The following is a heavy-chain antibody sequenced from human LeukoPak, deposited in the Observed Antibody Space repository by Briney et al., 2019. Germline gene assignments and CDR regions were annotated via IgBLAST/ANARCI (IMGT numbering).Heavy chain of an antibody. D-gene: IGHD3-10*01. V-gene: IGHV1-18*04. CDR2: ISAYNGNT. Sequence: ASVKVSCKASGYTFTSYGISWVRQAPGQGLEWMGWISAYNGNTNYARKLQGRVTMTTDTSTSTAYMELRSLRSDDTAVYYCARDRRSMLLWFGELLNYYYYGMDVWGKGTTVTVSS. CDR1: GYTFTSYG. CDR3: ARDRRSMLLWFGELLNYYYYGMDV. J-gene: IGHJ6*04.